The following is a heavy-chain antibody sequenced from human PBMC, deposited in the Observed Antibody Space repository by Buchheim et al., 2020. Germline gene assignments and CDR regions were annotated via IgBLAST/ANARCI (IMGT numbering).Heavy chain of an antibody. CDR1: GFTFSSYW. J-gene: IGHJ6*02. CDR2: IKEDGSEG. Sequence: EVQLVESGGGLVQPGGSLRLSCAASGFTFSSYWMTWVRQAPGKGLEWLANIKEDGSEGYYVDSVKGRFTISRDNAMNSLFLQMSSLRAEDTAVYYCARGTRDYYGMDVWGQGTT. CDR3: ARGTRDYYGMDV. V-gene: IGHV3-7*01.